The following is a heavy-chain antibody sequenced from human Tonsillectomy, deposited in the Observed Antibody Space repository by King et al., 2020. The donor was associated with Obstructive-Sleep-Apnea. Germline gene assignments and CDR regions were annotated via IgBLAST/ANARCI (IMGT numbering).Heavy chain of an antibody. CDR2: INQEGGAK. J-gene: IGHJ4*02. D-gene: IGHD2-15*01. CDR3: ARGYSSGAEDFDY. CDR1: GFTFSSCW. V-gene: IGHV3-7*01. Sequence: VQLVESGGGLVQPGESLRLSCAASGFTFSSCWMTWVRQAPGKGREWVANINQEGGAKYYLDSVKGRLTISRDNAKNSLYLQLNSLRAEDTAVYYCARGYSSGAEDFDYWGQGTLVTVSS.